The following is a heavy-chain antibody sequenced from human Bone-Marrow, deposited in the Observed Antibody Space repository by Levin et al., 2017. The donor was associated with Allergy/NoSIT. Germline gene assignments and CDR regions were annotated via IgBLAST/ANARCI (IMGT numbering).Heavy chain of an antibody. CDR3: TRDLGLGLTGS. CDR2: IRSTPYGGTT. V-gene: IGHV3-49*03. CDR1: GFTFADFA. D-gene: IGHD3/OR15-3a*01. Sequence: QTLSLTCVTSGFTFADFAVSWFRQAPGKGLDWLGFIRSTPYGGTTHYAASVRGRFAISRDDSKSTAYLQINSLETDDTAVYFCTRDLGLGLTGSWGQGTLVTVSS. J-gene: IGHJ4*02.